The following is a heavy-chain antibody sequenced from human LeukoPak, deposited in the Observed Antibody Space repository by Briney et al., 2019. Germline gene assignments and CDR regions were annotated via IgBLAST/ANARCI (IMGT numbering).Heavy chain of an antibody. J-gene: IGHJ4*02. CDR1: GYAFTGYY. CDR3: ARGPPYYYDSSGYFDY. CDR2: INPNSGGT. Sequence: ASVKVSCKASGYAFTGYYMHWVRQAPGQGLEWMGWINPNSGGTNYAQKLQGWVTMTRDTSISTAYMELSRLRSDDTAVYYCARGPPYYYDSSGYFDYWGQGTLVTVSS. D-gene: IGHD3-22*01. V-gene: IGHV1-2*04.